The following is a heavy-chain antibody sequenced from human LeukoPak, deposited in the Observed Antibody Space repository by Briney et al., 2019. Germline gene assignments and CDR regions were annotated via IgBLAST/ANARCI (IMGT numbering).Heavy chain of an antibody. Sequence: SETLSLTCAVSAFSISSAYYWGWIRPPPGKGLEWIGSISHSGSTYYNASLKSRVTISVDTSKNQFSLKLSSVTAADTAVYYCARHGVVVPAANWFQHWGQGTLVTVSS. CDR2: ISHSGST. CDR1: AFSISSAYY. CDR3: ARHGVVVPAANWFQH. J-gene: IGHJ1*01. D-gene: IGHD2-2*01. V-gene: IGHV4-38-2*01.